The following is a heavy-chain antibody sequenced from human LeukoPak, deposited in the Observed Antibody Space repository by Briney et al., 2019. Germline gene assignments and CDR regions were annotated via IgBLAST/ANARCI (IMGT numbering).Heavy chain of an antibody. CDR3: ARSSRGTYYYLDL. CDR2: ISGSNGNT. CDR1: GYTFTGYY. V-gene: IGHV1-18*04. D-gene: IGHD3-10*01. Sequence: ASVKVSCKASGYTFTGYYMHWVRQAPGQGLEWMGWISGSNGNTNYAQKFLGRVTMTADTSTSTAYMELRSLTSDDTAVYYCARSSRGTYYYLDLWGQGTLVTVSS. J-gene: IGHJ4*02.